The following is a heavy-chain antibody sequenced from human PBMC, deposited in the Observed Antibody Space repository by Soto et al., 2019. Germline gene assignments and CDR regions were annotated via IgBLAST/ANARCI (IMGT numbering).Heavy chain of an antibody. CDR2: ISWNSGSI. CDR1: GFTFDDYA. Sequence: GGSLRLSCAASGFTFDDYAMHWVRQAPGKGLEWVSGISWNSGSIGYADSVKGRFTISRDNAKNSLYLQMNSLRAEDTALYYCAKGGDLQYCSSTSCRTSHYYYGMDVWGQGTTVTVSS. J-gene: IGHJ6*02. V-gene: IGHV3-9*01. D-gene: IGHD2-2*01. CDR3: AKGGDLQYCSSTSCRTSHYYYGMDV.